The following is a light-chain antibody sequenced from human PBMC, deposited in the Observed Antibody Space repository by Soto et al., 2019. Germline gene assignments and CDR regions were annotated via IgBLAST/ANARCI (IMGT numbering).Light chain of an antibody. Sequence: QSVLTQAPSVSGAPGQRVTISCTGSSSNIGAGYDVHWYQQLPGTAPKLLIYGNSNRPSVVPDRFSGSESGTSASLAITGLQVEDEADYYCQSYDSSLSGSVFGPGTKLTVL. CDR2: GNS. CDR3: QSYDSSLSGSV. CDR1: SSNIGAGYD. J-gene: IGLJ1*01. V-gene: IGLV1-40*01.